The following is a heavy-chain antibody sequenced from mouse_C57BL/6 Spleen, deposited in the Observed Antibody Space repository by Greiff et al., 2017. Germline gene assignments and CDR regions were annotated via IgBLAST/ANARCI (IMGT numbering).Heavy chain of an antibody. CDR3: ARVLRRLPMDY. J-gene: IGHJ4*01. CDR2: IRNKANGYTT. D-gene: IGHD2-4*01. CDR1: GFTFTDYY. V-gene: IGHV7-3*01. Sequence: EVQVVESGGGLVQPGGSLSLSCAASGFTFTDYYMSWVRQPPGKALEWLGFIRNKANGYTTEYSASVKGRFTISRDNSQSILYLQMNALRAEDSATYYCARVLRRLPMDYWGQGTSVTVSS.